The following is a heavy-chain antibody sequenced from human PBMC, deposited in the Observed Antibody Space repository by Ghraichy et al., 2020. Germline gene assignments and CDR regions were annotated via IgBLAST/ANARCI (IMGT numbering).Heavy chain of an antibody. J-gene: IGHJ4*02. CDR2: ISSSSSTI. V-gene: IGHV3-48*02. CDR3: ARDRSLNGDHRGY. CDR1: GFTFSSYS. Sequence: GESPNISCAASGFTFSSYSMNWVRQAPGKGLEWVSYISSSSSTIYYADSVKGRFTISRDNAKNSLYLQMNSLRDEDTAVYYCARDRSLNGDHRGYWGQGTLVTVSS. D-gene: IGHD4-17*01.